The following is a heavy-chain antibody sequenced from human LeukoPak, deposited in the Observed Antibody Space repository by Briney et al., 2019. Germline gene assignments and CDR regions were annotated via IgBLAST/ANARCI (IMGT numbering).Heavy chain of an antibody. CDR1: GGSISSSSYY. D-gene: IGHD5-24*01. V-gene: IGHV4-39*07. J-gene: IGHJ4*02. CDR2: IYHSGST. CDR3: ARVLRWLQDYIDY. Sequence: PSETLSLTCTVSGGSISSSSYYWGWIRQPPGKGLEWIGSIYHSGSTYYNPSLKSRVTISVDTSKNQFSLKLSSVTAADTAVYYCARVLRWLQDYIDYWGQGTLVTVSS.